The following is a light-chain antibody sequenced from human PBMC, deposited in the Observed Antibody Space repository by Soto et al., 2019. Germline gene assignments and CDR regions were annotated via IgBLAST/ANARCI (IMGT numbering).Light chain of an antibody. V-gene: IGLV1-51*02. Sequence: QSVLTQPPSVSAAPGQKVTISCSGSSSNIGNNYVSWYQQYPGRVPKVVIYEDDKRPSGIPDRFSGSRSGTSATLGISGLQTGDEADYYCGTWDNSLSVCLFGTGTKVTVL. J-gene: IGLJ1*01. CDR2: EDD. CDR3: GTWDNSLSVCL. CDR1: SSNIGNNY.